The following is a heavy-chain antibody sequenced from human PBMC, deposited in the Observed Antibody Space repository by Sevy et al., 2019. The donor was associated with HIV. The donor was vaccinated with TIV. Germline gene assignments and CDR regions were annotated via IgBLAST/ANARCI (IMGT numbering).Heavy chain of an antibody. D-gene: IGHD3-22*01. CDR1: GFTFSSYA. V-gene: IGHV3-23*01. J-gene: IGHJ4*02. CDR2: ISGSGGST. Sequence: GGSLRLSCAASGFTFSSYAMSWVRQAPGKGLEWVSAISGSGGSTYYADSVKGRFTISRDNSKNTLYLQMNSLRAEDTAVYYCGTSRAYDSSGYYLGGARFRSPFDYWGQGTLVTVSS. CDR3: GTSRAYDSSGYYLGGARFRSPFDY.